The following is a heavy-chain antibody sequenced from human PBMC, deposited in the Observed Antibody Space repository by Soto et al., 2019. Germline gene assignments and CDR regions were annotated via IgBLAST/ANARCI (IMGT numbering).Heavy chain of an antibody. CDR2: FIPIFGTT. CDR3: ARVDSSMFEGGEWFDP. J-gene: IGHJ5*02. D-gene: IGHD3-10*02. V-gene: IGHV1-69*12. CDR1: GGTFNRQA. Sequence: QVVQSGAEVKKPGSSVKVSCKASGGTFNRQAFSWVRQAPGQGLEWMGGFIPIFGTTDYSQKFQGRVTITADEATRTAYMELSSLTSDDTAVYYCARVDSSMFEGGEWFDPCGQGTLVTVSS.